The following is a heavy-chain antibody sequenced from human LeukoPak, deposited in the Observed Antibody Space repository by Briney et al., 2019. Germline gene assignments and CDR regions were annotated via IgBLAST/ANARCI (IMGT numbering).Heavy chain of an antibody. D-gene: IGHD4-17*01. CDR3: AKAGMTTGDYFDY. V-gene: IGHV3-23*01. J-gene: IGHJ4*02. CDR1: GFTFSSYA. CDR2: IGGSGGST. Sequence: GGSLRLSCAASGFTFSSYAMSWVRQAPGKGLEWVSAIGGSGGSTYYADSVKGRFTISRDNSKNTLYLQMNSLGAEDTAVYYCAKAGMTTGDYFDYWGQGTLVTVSS.